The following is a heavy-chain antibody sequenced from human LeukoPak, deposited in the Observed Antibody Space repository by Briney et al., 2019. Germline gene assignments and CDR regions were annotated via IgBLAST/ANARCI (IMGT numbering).Heavy chain of an antibody. CDR2: IYTSGST. Sequence: PSETLSLTCTVSGGSISSGSYYWSWIRQPAGKGLEWIGRIYTSGSTNYNPSLKSRVTISVDTSKNQFSLKLSSVTAADTAVYYCARVGAVYSDYDSWGQGTLAIVSS. CDR1: GGSISSGSYY. J-gene: IGHJ5*01. D-gene: IGHD4-11*01. V-gene: IGHV4-61*02. CDR3: ARVGAVYSDYDS.